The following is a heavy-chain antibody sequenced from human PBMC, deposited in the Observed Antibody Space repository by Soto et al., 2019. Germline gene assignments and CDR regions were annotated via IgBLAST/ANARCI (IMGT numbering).Heavy chain of an antibody. CDR1: GGSISSGDYY. D-gene: IGHD6-13*01. CDR3: AKGPYSSSWYYFDY. J-gene: IGHJ4*02. CDR2: IYYSGST. Sequence: SQTLSLPCTVSGGSISSGDYYWSWIRQPPGKGLEWIGYIYYSGSTYYNPSLKSRVTISVDTSKNQFSLKLSSVTAADTAVYYCAKGPYSSSWYYFDYWGQGTLVTVSS. V-gene: IGHV4-30-4*01.